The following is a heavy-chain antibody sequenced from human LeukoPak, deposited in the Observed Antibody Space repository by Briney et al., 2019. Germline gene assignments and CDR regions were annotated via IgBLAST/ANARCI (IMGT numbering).Heavy chain of an antibody. CDR2: ISAYNGNT. D-gene: IGHD1-7*01. J-gene: IGHJ6*02. Sequence: VASVKVSCKASGYTFTSYGISWVRQAPGQGLEWMGWISAYNGNTNYAQKLQGRVTMTTDTSTSTAYMELRSLRSDDTAVYYCARVSPHNWNYGLYYYYYGMDVWGQGTTVTVSS. CDR1: GYTFTSYG. CDR3: ARVSPHNWNYGLYYYYYGMDV. V-gene: IGHV1-18*01.